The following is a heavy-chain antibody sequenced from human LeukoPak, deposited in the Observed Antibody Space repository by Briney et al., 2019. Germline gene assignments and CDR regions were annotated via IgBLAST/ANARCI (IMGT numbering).Heavy chain of an antibody. CDR3: ARVCSGGSCYSDYFDY. V-gene: IGHV1-2*02. D-gene: IGHD2-15*01. CDR2: INPNSGGT. J-gene: IGHJ4*02. Sequence: ASVKVSCKASGYTFTGYYMHWVRQAPGQGLEWMGWINPNSGGTNYAQKFQGRVTMTRDTSISTAYMELSRLRSDDTAVYYCARVCSGGSCYSDYFDYWGQGTLVTVSS. CDR1: GYTFTGYY.